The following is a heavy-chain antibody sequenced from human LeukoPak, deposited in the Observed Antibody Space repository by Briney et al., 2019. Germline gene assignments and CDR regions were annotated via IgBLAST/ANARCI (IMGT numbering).Heavy chain of an antibody. CDR1: GGSISSSAYY. CDR3: ARDGDCSSDSCYFDY. V-gene: IGHV4-31*03. CDR2: IYYSGVT. J-gene: IGHJ4*02. D-gene: IGHD2-2*01. Sequence: PSETLSLTCTVSGGSISSSAYYWSWICQHPGKGLEWIGYIYYSGVTYYNPSLKSRVTISVDTSKNQFSLNLSSVTAADTAVYYCARDGDCSSDSCYFDYWGQGILVTVSS.